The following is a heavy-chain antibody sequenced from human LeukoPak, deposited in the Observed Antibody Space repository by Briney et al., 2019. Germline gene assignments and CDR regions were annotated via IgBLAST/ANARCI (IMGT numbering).Heavy chain of an antibody. CDR2: IHSGGNT. Sequence: GGSLRLSCTASGFAVSSNYINWVRQAPGRGLEWVSVIHSGGNTYYAHSVKDRFTISRDNSKNTVYLQMNSLRAEDTALYYCARERDGYCGGDCYYYYGMDVWGQGTTVTVSS. CDR1: GFAVSSNY. D-gene: IGHD2-21*02. V-gene: IGHV3-66*01. J-gene: IGHJ6*02. CDR3: ARERDGYCGGDCYYYYGMDV.